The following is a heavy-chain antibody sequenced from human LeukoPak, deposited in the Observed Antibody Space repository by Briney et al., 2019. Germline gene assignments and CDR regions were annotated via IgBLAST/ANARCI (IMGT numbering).Heavy chain of an antibody. CDR1: GGSISSYY. D-gene: IGHD1-26*01. Sequence: PSEALSLTCTVSGGSISSYYWSWIRQPPGKGLEWIGYIYYSGSTNYNPSLKSRVTISVDTSKNQFSLKLSSVTAADTAVYYCASGLVGATVGYYYYYMDVWGKGTTVTVSS. J-gene: IGHJ6*03. CDR3: ASGLVGATVGYYYYYMDV. V-gene: IGHV4-59*01. CDR2: IYYSGST.